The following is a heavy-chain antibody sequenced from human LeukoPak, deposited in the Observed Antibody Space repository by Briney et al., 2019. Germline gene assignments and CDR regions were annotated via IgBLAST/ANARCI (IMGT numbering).Heavy chain of an antibody. V-gene: IGHV4-38-2*02. CDR3: ARAYNRGVSYY. CDR1: GGSISSYY. J-gene: IGHJ4*02. CDR2: IYHSGST. Sequence: SETLSLTCTVSGGSISSYYWSWIRQPPGKGLEWIGSIYHSGSTYYNPSLKSRVTISVDTSKNQFSLKLSSVTAADTAVYYCARAYNRGVSYYWGQGTLVTVSS. D-gene: IGHD3-10*01.